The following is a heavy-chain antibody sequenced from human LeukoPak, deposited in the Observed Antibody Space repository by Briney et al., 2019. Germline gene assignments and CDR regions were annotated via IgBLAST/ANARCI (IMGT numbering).Heavy chain of an antibody. D-gene: IGHD5-18*01. CDR1: GVTFSSYA. V-gene: IGHV3-23*01. CDR3: AKDIAQGYTFGSIEQDY. Sequence: GGSLRLSCAASGVTFSSYAMSWVRQAPGKGLEWVSAISESGSGTYYADSVKGRFTISRDNSKDTLSLQMNSLRAEDTAVYYCAKDIAQGYTFGSIEQDYWGQGTLVTVSS. J-gene: IGHJ4*02. CDR2: ISESGSGT.